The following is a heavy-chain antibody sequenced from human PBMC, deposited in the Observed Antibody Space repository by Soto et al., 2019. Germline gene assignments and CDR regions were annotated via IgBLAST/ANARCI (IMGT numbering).Heavy chain of an antibody. D-gene: IGHD3-9*01. CDR1: GFTLGNYW. CDR3: ARGGLAPFDY. V-gene: IGHV3-74*01. CDR2: INDYGTTI. J-gene: IGHJ4*02. Sequence: EVQLVESGGGLVQSGGSLRLSCAASGFTLGNYWMHWVRQAPGKGLVWVSRINDYGTTINYAESVEGRFIISRDDAKSEVYLQMNNLRAEDSAVYYCARGGLAPFDYWGQGALVTVSS.